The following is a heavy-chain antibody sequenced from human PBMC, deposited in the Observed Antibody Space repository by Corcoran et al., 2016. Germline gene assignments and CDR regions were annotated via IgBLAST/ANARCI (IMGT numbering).Heavy chain of an antibody. D-gene: IGHD3-10*01. V-gene: IGHV3-53*01. Sequence: EVQLVESGGGLIQPGGSLRLSCAASGFTVSSNYMSWVRQAPGKGLEWVSVIYSGGSTYYADSVKGRFTISRDNSKHTLYLQMNSLRTEDTAVYYCARERTGWEHYGSGRPLDYGGQGTLVTVSS. CDR1: GFTVSSNY. CDR2: IYSGGST. J-gene: IGHJ4*02. CDR3: ARERTGWEHYGSGRPLDY.